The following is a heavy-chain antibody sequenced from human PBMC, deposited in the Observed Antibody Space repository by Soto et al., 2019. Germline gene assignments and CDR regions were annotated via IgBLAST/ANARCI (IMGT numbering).Heavy chain of an antibody. CDR3: AKDMRFLEWSPNRGGGAFDI. J-gene: IGHJ3*02. CDR2: ISWNSCSI. V-gene: IGHV3-9*01. CDR1: GFTFDDYA. D-gene: IGHD3-3*01. Sequence: EVQLVESGGGLVQPGRSLRLSCAASGFTFDDYAMHWVRQAPGKGLEWVSGISWNSCSIGYADSVKGRFTISRDNAKNSLYLQMNSLRAEDTALYYCAKDMRFLEWSPNRGGGAFDIWGQGTMVTVSS.